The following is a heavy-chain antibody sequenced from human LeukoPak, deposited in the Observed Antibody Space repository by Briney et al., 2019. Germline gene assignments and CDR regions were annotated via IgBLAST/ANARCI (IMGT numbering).Heavy chain of an antibody. CDR1: GGSISSGGYS. CDR3: ARGREYSSSSDAFDI. CDR2: IYHSGST. V-gene: IGHV4-30-2*01. D-gene: IGHD6-6*01. Sequence: SETLSLTCAVSGGSISSGGYSWSWLRQPPGKGLEWIGYIYHSGSTYYNPSLKSRVTISVDRSKNQFSLKLSSVTAADTAVYYCARGREYSSSSDAFDIWGQGTMVTVSS. J-gene: IGHJ3*02.